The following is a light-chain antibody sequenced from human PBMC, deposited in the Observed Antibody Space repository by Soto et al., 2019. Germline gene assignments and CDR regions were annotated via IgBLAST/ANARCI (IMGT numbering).Light chain of an antibody. Sequence: QSVLTQPPSVSAAPGQKVTISCSGSSSNIGNNYVSWYQQFPEAAPRLLMYDNDKRPSGIPDRFSGSKSGTSATLVITGLQTXDXAXXYCATWDRSLSAGVFGGGTKLTVL. CDR3: ATWDRSLSAGV. CDR1: SSNIGNNY. J-gene: IGLJ2*01. CDR2: DND. V-gene: IGLV1-51*01.